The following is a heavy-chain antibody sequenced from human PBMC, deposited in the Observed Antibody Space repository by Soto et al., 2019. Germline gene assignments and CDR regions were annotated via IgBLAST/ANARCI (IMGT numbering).Heavy chain of an antibody. V-gene: IGHV3-30-3*01. CDR1: GFTFNYYD. D-gene: IGHD2-2*02. Sequence: GGSLRLSCAASGFTFNYYDIRWVRQAPGKGLEWVAVISFDGSRKYYADSVRGRFTISRANSNNTVFLQINSLRGEDTAVYYCAREGGAAAAICHYYYGMDVWGQGTTVTVSS. CDR3: AREGGAAAAICHYYYGMDV. J-gene: IGHJ6*02. CDR2: ISFDGSRK.